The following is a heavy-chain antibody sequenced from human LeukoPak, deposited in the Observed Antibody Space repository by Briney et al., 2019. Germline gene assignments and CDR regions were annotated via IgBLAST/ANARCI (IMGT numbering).Heavy chain of an antibody. V-gene: IGHV1-69*01. CDR3: ARDLNWGSFDAFDI. J-gene: IGHJ3*02. CDR1: GGTFSSYA. D-gene: IGHD7-27*01. CDR2: IIPIFGTA. Sequence: ASVKVSCKASGGTFSSYAISWVRQPPGQGLEWMGGIIPIFGTANYAQKFQGRVTITADESTSTAYMELSSLRSEDTAVYYCARDLNWGSFDAFDIWGQGTMVTVSS.